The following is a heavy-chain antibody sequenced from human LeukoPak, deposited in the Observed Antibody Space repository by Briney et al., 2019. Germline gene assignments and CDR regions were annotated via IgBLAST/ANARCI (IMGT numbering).Heavy chain of an antibody. V-gene: IGHV3-23*01. CDR2: ITASGGST. J-gene: IGHJ4*02. CDR1: GFTFSSYA. Sequence: PGGSLRLSCAASGFTFSSYAMSWVRQTPGKGLEWVSGITASGGSTYHADSVKGRFTISRDNSINTLNLQMNNLRAEDTAIYYCAKGLGFWSGYYTPFDYWGQGPLVTLSS. CDR3: AKGLGFWSGYYTPFDY. D-gene: IGHD3-3*01.